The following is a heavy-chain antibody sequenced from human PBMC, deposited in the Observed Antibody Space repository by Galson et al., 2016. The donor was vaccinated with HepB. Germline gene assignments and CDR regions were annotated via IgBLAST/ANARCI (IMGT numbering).Heavy chain of an antibody. CDR2: IIPSLVTP. CDR1: GGIFSSYA. Sequence: SVKVSCKASGGIFSSYAISWVRQAPGQGLEWMGGIIPSLVTPTYAQRFQGRVTITADESTSTVSMELSSLKSENTAVYYCARDLGYSDDLGDSWGQGTLVTVSS. V-gene: IGHV1-69*13. J-gene: IGHJ4*02. CDR3: ARDLGYSDDLGDS. D-gene: IGHD5-12*01.